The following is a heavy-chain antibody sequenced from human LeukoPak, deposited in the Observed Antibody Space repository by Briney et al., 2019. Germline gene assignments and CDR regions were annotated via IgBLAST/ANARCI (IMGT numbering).Heavy chain of an antibody. Sequence: GASVKVSCKASGYTFTSYGISWVRQAPGQGLEWMGWISAYNGNTNYAQKLQGRVTMTTDTSTSTAYMELRSLRSDDTAVYYCARALGPYGDMFGWFDPWGQGTLVTVSS. CDR1: GYTFTSYG. CDR2: ISAYNGNT. D-gene: IGHD4-17*01. J-gene: IGHJ5*02. V-gene: IGHV1-18*01. CDR3: ARALGPYGDMFGWFDP.